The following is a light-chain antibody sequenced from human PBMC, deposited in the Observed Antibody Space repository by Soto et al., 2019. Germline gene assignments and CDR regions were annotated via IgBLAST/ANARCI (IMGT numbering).Light chain of an antibody. J-gene: IGKJ1*01. CDR3: QQGSTWPWT. Sequence: EIVLTQSPATLSLSPGERATLSCRASQRFSISLAWYQQKLGQAPRLLIYEASDRATGIPARFSGSGSGTDFTLIISSLEPEDFAVYYCQQGSTWPWTFGQGTKVEIK. CDR2: EAS. CDR1: QRFSIS. V-gene: IGKV3-11*01.